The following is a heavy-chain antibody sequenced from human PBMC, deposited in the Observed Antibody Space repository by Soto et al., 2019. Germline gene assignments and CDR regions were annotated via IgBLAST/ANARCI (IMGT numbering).Heavy chain of an antibody. CDR2: TYYRSKWYN. V-gene: IGHV6-1*01. CDR1: GDSVSSNSAA. Sequence: SQTLSLTCAIPGDSVSSNSAAWNWIRQSPSRGLEWLGRTYYRSKWYNDYAVSVKSRITINPDTSKNQFSLQLNSVTPEDTAVYYCARDSSPALATLFQTWFDPWGQRTLVTVSS. J-gene: IGHJ5*02. D-gene: IGHD2-15*01. CDR3: ARDSSPALATLFQTWFDP.